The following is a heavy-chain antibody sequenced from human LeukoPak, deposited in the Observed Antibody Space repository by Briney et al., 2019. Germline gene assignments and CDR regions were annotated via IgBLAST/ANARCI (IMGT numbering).Heavy chain of an antibody. J-gene: IGHJ4*02. D-gene: IGHD6-19*01. CDR1: RFTFSSYS. CDR2: ISSSGSYI. CDR3: AKDLSSGSRRAY. V-gene: IGHV3-21*01. Sequence: GGSLRISCAASRFTFSSYSMNWVRQAPGKGLEWVSSISSSGSYIYYADSVKGRFTISRDNSKNTLYLQMNSLRAEDTGVYYCAKDLSSGSRRAYWGQGTLVTVSS.